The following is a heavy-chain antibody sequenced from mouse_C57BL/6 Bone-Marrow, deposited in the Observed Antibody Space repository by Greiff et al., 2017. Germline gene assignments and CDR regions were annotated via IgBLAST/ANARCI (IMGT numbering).Heavy chain of an antibody. CDR3: ARDWLPAPSYWYVDV. Sequence: QVQLKESGPELVKPGASVKLSCKASGYTFTSYDINWVKQRSGQGLEWIGWIYPRDGSTKYNEKFKGKATLTVDTSSSPAYLELHILTSEDSAVYFCARDWLPAPSYWYVDVWGTGTTVTVSS. CDR1: GYTFTSYD. D-gene: IGHD2-10*02. V-gene: IGHV1-85*01. CDR2: IYPRDGST. J-gene: IGHJ1*03.